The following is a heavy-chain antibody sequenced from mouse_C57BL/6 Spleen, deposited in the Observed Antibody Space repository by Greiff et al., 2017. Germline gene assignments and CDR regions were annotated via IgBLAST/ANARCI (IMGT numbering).Heavy chain of an antibody. Sequence: QVQLQQSGAELVRPGTSVKVSCKASGYAFTNYSIEWVKQRPGQGLEWIGVINPGSGGTNYNEKFKGKATLTADKSSSTAYMQLSSLTSEDSAVYFCARSRVTTVVAYFDYWGQGTTLTVSS. D-gene: IGHD1-1*01. CDR1: GYAFTNYS. V-gene: IGHV1-54*01. J-gene: IGHJ2*01. CDR2: INPGSGGT. CDR3: ARSRVTTVVAYFDY.